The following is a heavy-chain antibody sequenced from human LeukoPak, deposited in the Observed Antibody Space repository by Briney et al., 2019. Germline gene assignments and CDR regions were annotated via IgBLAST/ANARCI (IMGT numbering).Heavy chain of an antibody. J-gene: IGHJ4*02. Sequence: GGSLRLSCAASGFTFRSYSMIWVRQAPGKGLEWVSAIDPSSTYIYYADSAKGRFTISRDNAENSLYLQMNSLRVEDTAVYYCARAPTVLVGYCSSSSCQADYWGQGTLVTVSS. CDR3: ARAPTVLVGYCSSSSCQADY. V-gene: IGHV3-21*01. CDR1: GFTFRSYS. CDR2: IDPSSTYI. D-gene: IGHD2-2*01.